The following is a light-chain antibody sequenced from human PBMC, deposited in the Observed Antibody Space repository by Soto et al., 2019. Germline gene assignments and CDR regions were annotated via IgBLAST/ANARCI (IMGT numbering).Light chain of an antibody. CDR1: QSVSNN. CDR3: HQSNDWWT. V-gene: IGKV3-15*01. CDR2: GAS. J-gene: IGKJ1*01. Sequence: EIVMTQSPATLSVSPGERATLSCRASQSVSNNLAWYQQKPGQAPRLLIYGASTRATGIPARFSGSGSGTEFTRTISSLQSEDFAVYYCHQSNDWWTFGQGTKVDIK.